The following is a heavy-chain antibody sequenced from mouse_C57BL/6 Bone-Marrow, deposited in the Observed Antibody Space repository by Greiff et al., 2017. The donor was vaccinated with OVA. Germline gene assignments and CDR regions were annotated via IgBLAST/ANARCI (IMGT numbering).Heavy chain of an antibody. J-gene: IGHJ2*01. D-gene: IGHD1-1*01. Sequence: SGGGLVQPGGSMKLSCVASGFTFSNYWMNWVRQSPEKGLEWVAQIRLKSDNYATHYAESVKGRFTISRDDSKSSVYLQMNNLRAEDTGIYYCTDAFTTVVAFDYWGQGTTLTVSS. CDR2: IRLKSDNYAT. CDR1: GFTFSNYW. CDR3: TDAFTTVVAFDY. V-gene: IGHV6-3*01.